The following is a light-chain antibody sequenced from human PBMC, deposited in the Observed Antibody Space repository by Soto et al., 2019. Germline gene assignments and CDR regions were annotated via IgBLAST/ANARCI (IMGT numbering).Light chain of an antibody. CDR1: SSNIGSRT. CDR3: AAWDDSLHVI. CDR2: NDN. V-gene: IGLV1-44*01. Sequence: QSALTQPPSASATPGQRVTISCSGSSSNIGSRTVNWYQQLTGSAPKLLVYNDNQRPSGVPARFSGSKSGTSASLAISGLQSEDEADYYCAAWDDSLHVIFGGGTKLTVL. J-gene: IGLJ2*01.